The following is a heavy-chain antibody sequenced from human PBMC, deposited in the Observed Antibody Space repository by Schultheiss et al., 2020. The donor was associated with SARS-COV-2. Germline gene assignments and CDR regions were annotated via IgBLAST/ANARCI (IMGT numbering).Heavy chain of an antibody. D-gene: IGHD6-19*01. CDR1: GYSISSGYY. Sequence: SQTLSLTCAVSGYSISSGYYWGWIRQPPGKGLEWIGSIYHSGSTYYNPSLKSRVTISVDTSKNQFSLKLSSVTAADTAVYYCARESPGGAGMGYWGQGTLVTVAS. V-gene: IGHV4-38-2*02. CDR2: IYHSGST. J-gene: IGHJ4*02. CDR3: ARESPGGAGMGY.